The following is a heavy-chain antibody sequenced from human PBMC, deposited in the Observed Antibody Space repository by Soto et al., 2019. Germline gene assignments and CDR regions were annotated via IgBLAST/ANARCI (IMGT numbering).Heavy chain of an antibody. CDR3: ASAKVATRVRGAFDI. CDR1: GGSIRSSSYY. V-gene: IGHV4-39*01. Sequence: SETLSLTCTVSGGSIRSSSYYWGWIRQPPGKGLEWIGSIYYSGSTYYNPSLKSRVTISVDTSKNQFSLKLSSVTAADTAVYYCASAKVATRVRGAFDIWGQGTMVTVSS. D-gene: IGHD5-12*01. J-gene: IGHJ3*02. CDR2: IYYSGST.